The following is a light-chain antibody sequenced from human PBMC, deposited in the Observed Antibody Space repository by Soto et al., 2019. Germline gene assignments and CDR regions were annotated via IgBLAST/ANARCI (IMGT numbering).Light chain of an antibody. CDR3: SSYAGSTSYV. V-gene: IGLV2-8*01. J-gene: IGLJ1*01. Sequence: QSVLTQPPSASGSPGQSVTISCTGTSSDVGDHNYVSWYQHHPGKAPKLVIYEVSQRPSGVPDRFSGSKSDNTASLTVSGLQADDVADSSCSSYAGSTSYVFRTGTKVTVL. CDR1: SSDVGDHNY. CDR2: EVS.